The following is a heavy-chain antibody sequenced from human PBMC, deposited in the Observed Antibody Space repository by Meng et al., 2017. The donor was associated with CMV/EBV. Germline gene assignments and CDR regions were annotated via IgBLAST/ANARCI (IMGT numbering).Heavy chain of an antibody. D-gene: IGHD3-3*01. CDR1: GGSISSYY. CDR3: ARGGLEGPSYYDFWSGYYSRVGWFDP. V-gene: IGHV4-59*01. CDR2: TYYSGST. J-gene: IGHJ5*02. Sequence: SETLSLTCTVSGGSISSYYWSWIRQPPGKGLEWIGYTYYSGSTNYNPSLKSRVTISVDTSKNQFSLKLSSVTAADTAVYYCARGGLEGPSYYDFWSGYYSRVGWFDPWGQGTLVTVSS.